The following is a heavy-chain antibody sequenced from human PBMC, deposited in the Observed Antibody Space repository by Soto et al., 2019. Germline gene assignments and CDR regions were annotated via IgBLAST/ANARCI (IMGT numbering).Heavy chain of an antibody. CDR1: GFSLSTSGMC. V-gene: IGHV2-70*01. D-gene: IGHD6-19*01. CDR3: AGIRALYSSGWFAFDY. Sequence: SCPTLVNPTQTLTLTCTFSGFSLSTSGMCVSWIRQPPGKALEWLALIDWDDDKYYSTSLKTRLTISKDTSKNQVVLTMTNMDRVDTPTFYCAGIRALYSSGWFAFDYWGKGTMVTVYS. J-gene: IGHJ4*02. CDR2: IDWDDDK.